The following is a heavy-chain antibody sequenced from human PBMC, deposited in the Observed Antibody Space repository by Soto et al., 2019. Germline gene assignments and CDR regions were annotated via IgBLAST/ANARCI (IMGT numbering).Heavy chain of an antibody. V-gene: IGHV1-24*01. CDR1: GYILTELS. CDR3: ARDLGPITIFGVVHNWFDP. CDR2: FDPEDGET. J-gene: IGHJ5*02. D-gene: IGHD3-3*01. Sequence: ASVKVSCKVSGYILTELSMHCVRQAPGKGLEWMGSFDPEDGETIYAQKLQGGVTMTTDTSTSTAYMELRSLRSDDTAVYYCARDLGPITIFGVVHNWFDPWGQGTLVTVSS.